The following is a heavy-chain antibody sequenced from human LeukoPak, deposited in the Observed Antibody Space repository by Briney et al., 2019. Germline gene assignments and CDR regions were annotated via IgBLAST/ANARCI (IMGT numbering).Heavy chain of an antibody. CDR2: IYYSGST. CDR3: ARVDYDSSGYYDWVFDC. J-gene: IGHJ4*02. Sequence: PSETLSLTCTVSGGSISSYYWSWIRQPPGKGLEWIGYIYYSGSTNYNPSLKSRVTISVDTSKNQFSLKLSSVTAADTAVYYCARVDYDSSGYYDWVFDCWGQGTLVTVSS. CDR1: GGSISSYY. D-gene: IGHD3-22*01. V-gene: IGHV4-59*01.